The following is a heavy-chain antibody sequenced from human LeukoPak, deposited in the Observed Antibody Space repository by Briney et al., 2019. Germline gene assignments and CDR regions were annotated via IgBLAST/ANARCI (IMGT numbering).Heavy chain of an antibody. V-gene: IGHV3-30*02. D-gene: IGHD4-11*01. Sequence: GGSLRLSCAASGFTFSSYGMHWVRQAPGKGLEWVAFIRYDGSNKYYADSVKGRFTISRDNSKNTLYLQMNSLRAEDTAVYYCAKDRTTQGYYYYYMDVWGKGTTVTVSS. J-gene: IGHJ6*03. CDR2: IRYDGSNK. CDR3: AKDRTTQGYYYYYMDV. CDR1: GFTFSSYG.